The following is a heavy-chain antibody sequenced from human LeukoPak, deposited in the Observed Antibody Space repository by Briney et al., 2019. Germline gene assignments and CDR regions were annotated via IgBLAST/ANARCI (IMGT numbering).Heavy chain of an antibody. CDR3: ASEYSGYDEMGYFYYMDV. CDR1: GFTFSSYW. J-gene: IGHJ6*03. D-gene: IGHD5-12*01. V-gene: IGHV3-7*03. CDR2: IKQDGSEK. Sequence: GGSLRLSCAASGFTFSSYWMSWVRQAPGKGLEWVANIKQDGSEKYYVDSVKGRFTISRDNAKNSLYLQMNSLRAEDTAVYYCASEYSGYDEMGYFYYMDVWGKGTTVTVSS.